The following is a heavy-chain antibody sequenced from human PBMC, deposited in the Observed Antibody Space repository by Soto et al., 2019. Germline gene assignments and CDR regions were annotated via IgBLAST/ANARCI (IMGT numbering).Heavy chain of an antibody. V-gene: IGHV4-59*01. Sequence: SETLSLTCTVSGCSISSYYWSWIRQPPGKGLEWIGYIYYSGSTNYNPSLKSRVTISVDTSKNQFSLKLSSVTAADTAVYYCARVGDYYDSSGYYYPIDYWGQGTLVTVSS. J-gene: IGHJ4*02. CDR3: ARVGDYYDSSGYYYPIDY. CDR2: IYYSGST. D-gene: IGHD3-22*01. CDR1: GCSISSYY.